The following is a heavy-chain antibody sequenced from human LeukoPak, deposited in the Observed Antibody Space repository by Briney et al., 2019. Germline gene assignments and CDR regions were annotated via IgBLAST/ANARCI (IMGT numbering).Heavy chain of an antibody. Sequence: SETLSLTCTVSGGSISSSYWSWIRQPAGKGLEWIGRIYTSGRTNNNPSLKSRVTMSVDTSKNQLSLKLSSVTAADTAVYYCARSVDTATDYYYYYMDVWGKGTTVTVSS. J-gene: IGHJ6*03. V-gene: IGHV4-4*07. CDR1: GGSISSSY. CDR3: ARSVDTATDYYYYYMDV. CDR2: IYTSGRT. D-gene: IGHD5-18*01.